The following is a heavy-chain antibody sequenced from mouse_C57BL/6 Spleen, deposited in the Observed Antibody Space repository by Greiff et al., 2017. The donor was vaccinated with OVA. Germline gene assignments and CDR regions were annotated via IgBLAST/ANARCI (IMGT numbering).Heavy chain of an antibody. Sequence: QVQLQQPGAELVKPGASVKLSCKASGYTFTSYWMHWVQQRPGQGLEWIGYINPSNGGTNYNQKFKSKATLTVDKSSSTAYLQLSSLTSEDSAVYYCAREWDCGYYEYMDYWGQGTSVTVSS. CDR2: INPSNGGT. CDR1: GYTFTSYW. J-gene: IGHJ4*01. CDR3: AREWDCGYYEYMDY. D-gene: IGHD2-3*01. V-gene: IGHV1-53*01.